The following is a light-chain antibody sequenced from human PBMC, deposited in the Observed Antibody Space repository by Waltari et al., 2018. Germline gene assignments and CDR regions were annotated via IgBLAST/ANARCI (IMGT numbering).Light chain of an antibody. J-gene: IGKJ1*01. CDR1: QNLVHSDGNTY. V-gene: IGKV2-24*01. Sequence: DIVMTQTPLSSAVTLGQPASISCRSSQNLVHSDGNTYLVWLQQRPGQPPRLLIYRVSNRFPGVPDRFSGSGVGTDFTLKISRVEAEDVGIYYCLQATQFRTFGQGTKVEIK. CDR2: RVS. CDR3: LQATQFRT.